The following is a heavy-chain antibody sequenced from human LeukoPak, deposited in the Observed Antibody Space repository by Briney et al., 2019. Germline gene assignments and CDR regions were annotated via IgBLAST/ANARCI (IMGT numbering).Heavy chain of an antibody. CDR2: IYYTGST. J-gene: IGHJ4*02. CDR3: ARSRAGTRLYYFDY. V-gene: IGHV4-59*01. Sequence: SETLSLTCTVSGGSISSYYWTWIRQPPGKGLEWIGYIYYTGSTNYNPSLKSRVTISVDTSKNQFSLKLSSVTAADTAEYYCARSRAGTRLYYFDYWGQGTLVTVSS. CDR1: GGSISSYY. D-gene: IGHD6-19*01.